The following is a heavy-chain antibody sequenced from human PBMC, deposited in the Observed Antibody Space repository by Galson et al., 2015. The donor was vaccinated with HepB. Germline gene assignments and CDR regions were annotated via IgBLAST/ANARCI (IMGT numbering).Heavy chain of an antibody. Sequence: SLRLSCAASGFTLSSYAMNWVRQAPGKGLEWVAVIWYDGSDKYYADSVKGRFTISRDNSKNTLYLQMDSLRVEDTGVYYCARDRHSYSFWSDYTKIYYYYHGMHVWSQGATVTVSS. CDR3: ARDRHSYSFWSDYTKIYYYYHGMHV. CDR1: GFTLSSYA. CDR2: IWYDGSDK. J-gene: IGHJ6*02. V-gene: IGHV3-33*01. D-gene: IGHD3-3*01.